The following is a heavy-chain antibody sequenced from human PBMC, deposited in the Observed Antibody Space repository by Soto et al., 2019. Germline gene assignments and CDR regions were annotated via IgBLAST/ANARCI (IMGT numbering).Heavy chain of an antibody. D-gene: IGHD2-15*01. V-gene: IGHV1-18*01. CDR1: GYTFTSYG. CDR3: ASFRCSGGSCYSRFHTDYYHGMDV. CDR2: ISAYSGNT. J-gene: IGHJ6*02. Sequence: GASVKVSCKASGYTFTSYGISWVRQAPGQGLEWMGWISAYSGNTNYAQKLQGRVTMTTDTSTSTAYMELRSLRSDDTAVYYCASFRCSGGSCYSRFHTDYYHGMDVWGQGTTVTVSS.